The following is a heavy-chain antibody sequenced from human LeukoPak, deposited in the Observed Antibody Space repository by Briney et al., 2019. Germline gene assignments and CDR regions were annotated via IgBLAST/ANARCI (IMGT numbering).Heavy chain of an antibody. D-gene: IGHD2-21*01. J-gene: IGHJ4*02. CDR1: GFTSSNYA. V-gene: IGHV3-30*04. CDR2: ISYDGSNE. Sequence: AGGSLRLSCAASGFTSSNYAMHWVRQAPGKGLEWVAAISYDGSNEYYADSVKGRFTISRDNSKNTLFLQMSSLSAGDTAVFYCARDAIRSGEMGRVGYWGQGILVTVSS. CDR3: ARDAIRSGEMGRVGY.